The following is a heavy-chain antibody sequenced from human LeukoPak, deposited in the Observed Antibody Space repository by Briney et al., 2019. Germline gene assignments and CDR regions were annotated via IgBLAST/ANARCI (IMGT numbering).Heavy chain of an antibody. D-gene: IGHD1-26*01. CDR3: ARIDLGGAYNWFDP. CDR1: GFTFSRYW. Sequence: GGSLRLSCAASGFTFSRYWMSWVRQAPGKGLEGVANINQDGSEDFYVDSVTGRFTMSRDNDKNSLYLQMNSLRAEDTAVYYCARIDLGGAYNWFDPWGQGTLVIVSS. V-gene: IGHV3-7*04. CDR2: INQDGSED. J-gene: IGHJ5*02.